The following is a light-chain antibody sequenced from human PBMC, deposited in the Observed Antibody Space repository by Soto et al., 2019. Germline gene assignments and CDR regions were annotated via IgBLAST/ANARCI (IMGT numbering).Light chain of an antibody. CDR3: QQRRNWPPLT. J-gene: IGKJ4*01. V-gene: IGKV3-11*01. Sequence: EIVLTQSPGTLSLSPGERATLSCRASQKISSYLAWYQQKPGQAPRLLIYDASNRATGIPARFSGSGSGTDFTLTISSLEPEDCAVYYCQQRRNWPPLTFGGGTKVEIK. CDR1: QKISSY. CDR2: DAS.